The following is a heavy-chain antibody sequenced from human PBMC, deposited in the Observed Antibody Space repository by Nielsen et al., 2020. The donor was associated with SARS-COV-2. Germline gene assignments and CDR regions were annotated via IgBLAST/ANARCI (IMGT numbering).Heavy chain of an antibody. CDR3: ARGNTKDHSLDV. D-gene: IGHD2-8*01. CDR2: ISYSGST. V-gene: IGHV4-30-4*01. J-gene: IGHJ6*02. Sequence: LRLSCTVSGGSISSGDYFWSWIRQPPGKGLEWIGYISYSGSTYYNPSLKSRVDVSVDTSKNQFSPKLSSVTAADTAVYYCARGNTKDHSLDVWGQGTTVTVSS. CDR1: GGSISSGDYF.